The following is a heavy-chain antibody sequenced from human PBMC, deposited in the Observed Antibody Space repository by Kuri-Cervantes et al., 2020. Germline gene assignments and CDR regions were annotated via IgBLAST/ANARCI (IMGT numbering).Heavy chain of an antibody. CDR2: ISWNNHII. CDR3: ARVDGYSFGYFDY. J-gene: IGHJ4*02. V-gene: IGHV3-9*01. CDR1: GFG. D-gene: IGHD5-18*01. Sequence: GGSLRLSCAASGFGQAPGKGLEWVSGISWNNHIIGYADSVRGRFTISRDNAKNSLYLQMNSLRAEDTALYYCARVDGYSFGYFDYWGQGTLVTVSS.